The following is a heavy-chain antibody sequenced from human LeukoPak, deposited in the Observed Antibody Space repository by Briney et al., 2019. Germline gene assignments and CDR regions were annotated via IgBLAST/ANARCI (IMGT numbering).Heavy chain of an antibody. CDR3: ARDLRGYCSSTSCYNDAFDI. V-gene: IGHV4-4*07. CDR1: GGSISSYY. J-gene: IGHJ3*02. CDR2: IYTSGST. D-gene: IGHD2-2*02. Sequence: SETLSLTCTVSGGSISSYYRSWIRQPAGKGLEWIGRIYTSGSTNYNPSLKSRVTMSVDTSKNQFSLKLSSVTAAGTAVYYCARDLRGYCSSTSCYNDAFDIWGQGTMVTVSS.